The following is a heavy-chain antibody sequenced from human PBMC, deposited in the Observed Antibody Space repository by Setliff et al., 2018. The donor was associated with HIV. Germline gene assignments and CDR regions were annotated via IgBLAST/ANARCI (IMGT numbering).Heavy chain of an antibody. CDR2: IDWDDDK. CDR3: ARMISYSPYFDY. Sequence: SGPTLVNPTQTLTLTCTFSGFSLSTSGVCVSWIRQPPGKALEWPARIDWDDDKYYSTSLKTRLTISKDTSKNQVVLKMTNMDPVDTATYYCARMISYSPYFDYWGQGTLVTVSS. V-gene: IGHV2-70*11. D-gene: IGHD1-26*01. CDR1: GFSLSTSGVC. J-gene: IGHJ4*02.